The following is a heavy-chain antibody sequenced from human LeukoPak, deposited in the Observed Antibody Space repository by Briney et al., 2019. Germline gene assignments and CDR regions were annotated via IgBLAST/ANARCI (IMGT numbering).Heavy chain of an antibody. CDR3: ARDDSFGEFAD. Sequence: SETLSLTCTVSGGSISSSSYYWSWIRQPPGKGLEWIGYIYYSGSTNYNPSLKSRVTISVDTSKNQFSLKLSSVTAADTAVYYCARDDSFGEFADWGQGTLVTVSS. J-gene: IGHJ4*02. D-gene: IGHD3-10*01. CDR1: GGSISSSSYY. V-gene: IGHV4-61*01. CDR2: IYYSGST.